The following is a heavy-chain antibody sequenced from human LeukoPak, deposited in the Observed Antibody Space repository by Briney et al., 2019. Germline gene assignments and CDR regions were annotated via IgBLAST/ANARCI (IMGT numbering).Heavy chain of an antibody. CDR3: ARPKGPHAFDI. J-gene: IGHJ3*02. Sequence: GGSLRLSCAASGFTFSSYEMNWVRQAPGKGLEWVSYISSSGSTIYYADSVKGRFTISRDNAENSLYLQMNSLRAEDTAVYYCARPKGPHAFDIWGQGTMVTVSS. CDR2: ISSSGSTI. V-gene: IGHV3-48*03. CDR1: GFTFSSYE.